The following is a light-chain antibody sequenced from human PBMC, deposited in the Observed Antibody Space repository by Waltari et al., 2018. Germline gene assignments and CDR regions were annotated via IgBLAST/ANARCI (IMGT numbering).Light chain of an antibody. V-gene: IGKV1-39*01. CDR1: QSITIY. J-gene: IGKJ3*01. CDR3: QETYSIPFT. CDR2: DAS. Sequence: IQMTQSPSSLSASVGDRVTITCRASQSITIYLNWYQQNPGKAPNLLIYDASNLQSGVPSRFGGSGSVTDFTLTISTLQPEDFATYYCQETYSIPFTFGPGTKVDIK.